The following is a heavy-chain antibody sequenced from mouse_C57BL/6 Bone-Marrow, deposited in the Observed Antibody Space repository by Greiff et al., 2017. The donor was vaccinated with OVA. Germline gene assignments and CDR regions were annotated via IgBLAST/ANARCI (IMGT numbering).Heavy chain of an antibody. D-gene: IGHD1-1*01. Sequence: VQLQQPGAELVMPGASVKLSCKASGYTFPSYWMHWVKQRPGQGLEWIGEIDPSDSYTNYNQKFKGKSTLTVDKSSSTAYMQLSSLTSEDSAVYYCARGPYYGSSYWYFDVWGTGTTVTVSA. CDR3: ARGPYYGSSYWYFDV. J-gene: IGHJ1*03. V-gene: IGHV1-69*01. CDR2: IDPSDSYT. CDR1: GYTFPSYW.